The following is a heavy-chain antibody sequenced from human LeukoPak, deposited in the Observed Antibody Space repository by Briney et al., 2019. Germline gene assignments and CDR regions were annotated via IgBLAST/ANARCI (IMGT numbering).Heavy chain of an antibody. V-gene: IGHV5-51*01. D-gene: IGHD2-21*02. CDR3: ARNTYCGGDCVIGYYYGMDV. J-gene: IGHJ6*02. Sequence: GESLKISCKGSGSRFTSYWIGWVRQMPGKGLEWMGIIYPGDSDTRYSPSFQGQVTISADKSISTAYLQWSSLKASDTAMYYCARNTYCGGDCVIGYYYGMDVWGQGTTVTVSS. CDR1: GSRFTSYW. CDR2: IYPGDSDT.